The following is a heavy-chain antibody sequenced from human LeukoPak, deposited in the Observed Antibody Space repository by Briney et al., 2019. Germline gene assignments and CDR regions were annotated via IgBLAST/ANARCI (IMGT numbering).Heavy chain of an antibody. Sequence: PETLSLTCAVYGGSFSGYYWSWIRQPPGKGLEWIGEINHSGSTNYNPSLKSRVTISVDTSKNQFSLKLSSVTAADTAVYYCARGSPLSIFGVVISYFDYWGQGTLVTVSS. CDR1: GGSFSGYY. D-gene: IGHD3-3*01. J-gene: IGHJ4*02. CDR3: ARGSPLSIFGVVISYFDY. V-gene: IGHV4-34*01. CDR2: INHSGST.